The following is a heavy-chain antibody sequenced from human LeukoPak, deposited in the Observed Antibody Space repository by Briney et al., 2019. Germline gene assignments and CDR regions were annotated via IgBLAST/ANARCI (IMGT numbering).Heavy chain of an antibody. V-gene: IGHV3-33*08. Sequence: GGSLRLSCAASGFTFSSHGMHWVRQAPGKGLEWVAVIWYGGSNKYYADSVKGRFTISRDNSKNTLYLQMNSLRAEDTAVYYCARGYGSPEYFQHWGQGTLVTVSS. CDR1: GFTFSSHG. D-gene: IGHD3-10*01. CDR2: IWYGGSNK. J-gene: IGHJ1*01. CDR3: ARGYGSPEYFQH.